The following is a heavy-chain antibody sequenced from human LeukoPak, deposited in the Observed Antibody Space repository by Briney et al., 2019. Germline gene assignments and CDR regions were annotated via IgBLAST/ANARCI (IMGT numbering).Heavy chain of an antibody. Sequence: PSETLSLTCTVSGGSISSSSYYWGWIRQPPGKGLEWIGSIYYSGSTYYNPSLKSRVTISVDTSKNQFSLKLSSVTAADTAVYYCARSNFWSGYYNWYFDLWGRGTLVTVSS. CDR1: GGSISSSSYY. CDR3: ARSNFWSGYYNWYFDL. D-gene: IGHD3-3*01. CDR2: IYYSGST. V-gene: IGHV4-39*01. J-gene: IGHJ2*01.